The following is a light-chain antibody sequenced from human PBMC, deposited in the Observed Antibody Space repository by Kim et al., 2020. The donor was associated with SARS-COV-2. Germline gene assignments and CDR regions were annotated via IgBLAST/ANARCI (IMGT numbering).Light chain of an antibody. J-gene: IGLJ2*01. CDR3: CSYTSSNTWV. CDR2: EVT. V-gene: IGLV2-18*02. Sequence: GQSVAISCTGTSCDVGNYTRVSRYQPPPGTAPKLILYEVTNPPSGVPDRFSGSKSGNTASLTISGLQAEDEADYFCCSYTSSNTWVFGGGTQLTVL. CDR1: SCDVGNYTR.